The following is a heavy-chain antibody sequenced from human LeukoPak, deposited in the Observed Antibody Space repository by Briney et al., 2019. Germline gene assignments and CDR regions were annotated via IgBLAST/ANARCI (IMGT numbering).Heavy chain of an antibody. Sequence: GGSLRLSCAASGFSFASYDIHWVRHAPGKGLELVTFIESDGSKEYYADSVKGRFTISRDNSKNTVYVQMKSLRPEDTAVYYCAKEGSGWYYLDYWGQGTVVTVSS. V-gene: IGHV3-30*02. J-gene: IGHJ4*02. CDR3: AKEGSGWYYLDY. CDR2: IESDGSKE. D-gene: IGHD6-19*01. CDR1: GFSFASYD.